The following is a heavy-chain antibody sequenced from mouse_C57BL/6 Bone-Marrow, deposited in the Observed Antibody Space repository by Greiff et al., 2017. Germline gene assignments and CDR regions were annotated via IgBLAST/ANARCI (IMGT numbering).Heavy chain of an antibody. D-gene: IGHD2-3*01. CDR3: ARWRWLLRGNWYCDV. CDR1: GYTFTSYW. V-gene: IGHV1-64*01. J-gene: IGHJ1*03. CDR2: IHPNSGST. Sequence: QVQLQQPGAELVKPGASVKLSCKASGYTFTSYWMHWVKQRPGKGLEWIGMIHPNSGSTNYNEKFKSKATLTVDKSSSTAYMQLSSLTSEDSAVYYCARWRWLLRGNWYCDVWGTGTTVTVSS.